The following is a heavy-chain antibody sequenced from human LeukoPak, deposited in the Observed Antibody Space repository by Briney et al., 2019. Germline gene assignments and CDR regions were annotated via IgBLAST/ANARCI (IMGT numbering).Heavy chain of an antibody. D-gene: IGHD3-3*01. Sequence: GGSLRLSCAASGFTFSNYYMNWVRQAPGKGLVWVSRITPDGSGTDYADSVKGRFTISRDNAKNTLYLQMNSLRVEDTAVYYCAKSMSGPNDYWGQGTLVTVSS. J-gene: IGHJ4*02. CDR2: ITPDGSGT. CDR1: GFTFSNYY. V-gene: IGHV3-74*01. CDR3: AKSMSGPNDY.